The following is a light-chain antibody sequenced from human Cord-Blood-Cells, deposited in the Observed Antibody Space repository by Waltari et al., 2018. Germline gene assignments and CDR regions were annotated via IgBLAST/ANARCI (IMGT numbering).Light chain of an antibody. CDR3: CSYAGSSTLV. CDR2: EGS. V-gene: IGLV2-23*01. CDR1: SSDVGSYNL. J-gene: IGLJ2*01. Sequence: QSALTQPASVSGSPGQSITISCTGTSSDVGSYNLASWYQQHPGKAPKLMIYEGSKRHSGVSNRFSGSKSGNTASLTISGLQAEDEADYYCCSYAGSSTLVFGGGTKLTVL.